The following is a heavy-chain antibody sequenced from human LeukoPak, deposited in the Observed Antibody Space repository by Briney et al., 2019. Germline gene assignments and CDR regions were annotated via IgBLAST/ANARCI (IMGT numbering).Heavy chain of an antibody. V-gene: IGHV3-48*04. CDR1: GFTFSSYS. CDR2: ISSSGSTI. CDR3: ARDNGYYDSSGYLARFDY. Sequence: PGGSLRLSCAASGFTFSSYSMNWVRQAPGKGLEWVSYISSSGSTIYYADSVKGRFTISRDNAKNSLYLQMNSLRAEDTAVYYCARDNGYYDSSGYLARFDYRGQGTLVTVSS. J-gene: IGHJ4*02. D-gene: IGHD3-22*01.